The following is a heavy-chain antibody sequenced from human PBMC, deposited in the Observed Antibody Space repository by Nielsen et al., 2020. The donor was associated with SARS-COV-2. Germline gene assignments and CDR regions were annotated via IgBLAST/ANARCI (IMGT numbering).Heavy chain of an antibody. CDR1: GFTFDDYA. CDR2: ISWNSGSI. J-gene: IGHJ4*02. D-gene: IGHD6-19*01. CDR3: AKDMSPVGIAVAGGFDY. V-gene: IGHV3-9*01. Sequence: SLKISCAASGFTFDDYAMHWVRQAPGKGLEWVSGISWNSGSIGYADSVKGRFTISRDNAKNSLYLQMNSLRAEDTALYYCAKDMSPVGIAVAGGFDYWGQGTLVTVSS.